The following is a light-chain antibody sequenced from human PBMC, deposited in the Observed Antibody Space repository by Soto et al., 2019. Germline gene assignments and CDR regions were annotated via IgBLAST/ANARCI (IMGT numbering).Light chain of an antibody. V-gene: IGKV1-39*01. CDR1: QSISRY. Sequence: DIQITQFPSSLSSSVGDRVTITCLSSQSISRYLNWYQQRAGKAPKLLIFGASGLQGGVPSRFNGSGSGTEFTLTISSLQPEDFATYSCQQRYRIPPTFGQGTKVDIK. J-gene: IGKJ1*01. CDR3: QQRYRIPPT. CDR2: GAS.